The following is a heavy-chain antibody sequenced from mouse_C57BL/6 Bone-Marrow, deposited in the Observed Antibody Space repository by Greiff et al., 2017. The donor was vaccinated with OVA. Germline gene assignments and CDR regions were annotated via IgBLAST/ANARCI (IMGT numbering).Heavy chain of an antibody. CDR3: ARGEDDYYFDY. CDR1: GYTFTDYY. CDR2: IYPGSGST. D-gene: IGHD2-4*01. V-gene: IGHV1-75*01. Sequence: QVQLQQSGPELVKPGASVKLSCKASGYTFTDYYINWVKQRPGQGLEWIGWIYPGSGSTHYNEKFKGKATFTVDKSSSTAYMLLSSLTSEDSAVXVCARGEDDYYFDYWGQGTTLTVSS. J-gene: IGHJ2*01.